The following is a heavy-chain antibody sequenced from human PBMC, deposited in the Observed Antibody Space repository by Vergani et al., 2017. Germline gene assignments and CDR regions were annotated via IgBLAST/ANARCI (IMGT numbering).Heavy chain of an antibody. CDR3: AREVAARPKTADHYYYYGMDV. CDR1: GGTFSSYA. Sequence: QVQLVQSGAEVKKPGSSVKVSCKASGGTFSSYAISWVRQAPGQGLEWMGGIIPIFGTANYAQKFQGRVTITADESTSTAYMELSSLRAEDTAVYYCAREVAARPKTADHYYYYGMDVWGQGTTVTVSS. V-gene: IGHV1-69*01. D-gene: IGHD6-6*01. J-gene: IGHJ6*02. CDR2: IIPIFGTA.